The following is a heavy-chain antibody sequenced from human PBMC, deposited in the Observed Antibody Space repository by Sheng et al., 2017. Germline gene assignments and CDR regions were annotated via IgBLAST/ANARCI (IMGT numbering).Heavy chain of an antibody. Sequence: EVQLVESGGGLIQPGGSLRLSCAASGFTVSSKYMSWVRQAPGKGLEWVSVIYTGGTTDYADSVKGRFTISRDNSKNTLYLQMNNLRAEDTAVYYCARSGYDIGGYYSTSYYYYLDVWGQGTTVTVSS. V-gene: IGHV3-53*01. D-gene: IGHD3-22*01. CDR3: ARSGYDIGGYYSTSYYYYLDV. CDR2: IYTGGTT. J-gene: IGHJ6*03. CDR1: GFTVSSKY.